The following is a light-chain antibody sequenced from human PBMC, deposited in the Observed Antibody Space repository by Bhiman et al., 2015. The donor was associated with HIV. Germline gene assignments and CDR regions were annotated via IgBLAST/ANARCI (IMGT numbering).Light chain of an antibody. CDR3: SSYTRSNTYV. V-gene: IGLV2-14*03. Sequence: QSALTQPASVSGSPGQSITISCTGTSRDFGGYNYVSWYQHHPGKAPKLMIYDVGERPSGVSNRFSGSKSGNMAFLTISGLQAEDEADYYCSSYTRSNTYVFGSGSKVTVL. CDR2: DVG. CDR1: SRDFGGYNY. J-gene: IGLJ1*01.